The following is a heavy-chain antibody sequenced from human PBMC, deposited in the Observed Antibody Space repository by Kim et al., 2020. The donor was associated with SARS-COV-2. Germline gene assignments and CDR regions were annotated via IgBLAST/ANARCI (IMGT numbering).Heavy chain of an antibody. V-gene: IGHV3-30*04. D-gene: IGHD4-17*01. CDR3: ARDWDPYGDSNYYGMDV. CDR1: GFTFSNYA. J-gene: IGHJ6*02. Sequence: GGSLRLSCAASGFTFSNYAMHWVRQAPGKGLEWVSLISYDGSGKYYIDSVKGRLTISRDNSKNTQYLQMNSLRAEDTAVYYCARDWDPYGDSNYYGMDVWGQGTTVTVSS. CDR2: ISYDGSGK.